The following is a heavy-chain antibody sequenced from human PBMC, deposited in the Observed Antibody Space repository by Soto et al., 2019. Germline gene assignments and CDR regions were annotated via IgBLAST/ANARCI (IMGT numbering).Heavy chain of an antibody. Sequence: PSETLSLTCTVSGGSVSSGAYYWSWIRQPPEKGLEWIGYIYYSGSTNYNPSLKSRVSISVDTSKNQFSLKLTSVTAADTAVYYCARAISTGYNILTGYYIDYWGQGSLVTSPQ. V-gene: IGHV4-61*08. CDR2: IYYSGST. CDR1: GGSVSSGAYY. D-gene: IGHD3-9*01. CDR3: ARAISTGYNILTGYYIDY. J-gene: IGHJ4*02.